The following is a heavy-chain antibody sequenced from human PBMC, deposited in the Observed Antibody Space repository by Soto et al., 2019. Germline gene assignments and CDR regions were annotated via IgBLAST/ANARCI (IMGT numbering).Heavy chain of an antibody. CDR2: ISYDGSNK. J-gene: IGHJ4*02. V-gene: IGHV3-30*18. Sequence: QVQLVESGGGVVQPGRSLRLSCAASGFTFSSYGMHWVRQAPGKGLEWVAVISYDGSNKYYADSVKGRFTISRDNSKNTLYLQMNSLRAEDTAVYYCAKEWEQQPAGLFDYWGQGTLVTVSS. CDR3: AKEWEQQPAGLFDY. CDR1: GFTFSSYG. D-gene: IGHD6-13*01.